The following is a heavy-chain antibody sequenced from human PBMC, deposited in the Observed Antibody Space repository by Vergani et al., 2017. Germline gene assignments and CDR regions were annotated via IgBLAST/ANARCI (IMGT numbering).Heavy chain of an antibody. D-gene: IGHD5-18*01. CDR2: ISGYNGDT. CDR1: GYTFTSYG. CDR3: ARDGVATAMGESLDF. J-gene: IGHJ4*02. V-gene: IGHV1-18*01. Sequence: QVQLVQSGAEVKKPGASVNVSCNTSGYTFTSYGISWVRQAPGQGLEWMGWISGYNGDTHYAQKFQGRVTTTTDTSTSTAYMELRRLRSDDTAVYYCARDGVATAMGESLDFWGQGTLVTVSS.